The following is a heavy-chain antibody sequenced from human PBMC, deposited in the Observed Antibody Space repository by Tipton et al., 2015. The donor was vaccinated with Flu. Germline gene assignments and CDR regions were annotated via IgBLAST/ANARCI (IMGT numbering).Heavy chain of an antibody. Sequence: SLRLSCAASGFTVSSSYMSWVRQAPGKGLEWVSVIYSAGSTYYADSVKGRFTISRDYSKLYLQMNSLRAEDTAIYYCAKVIPEIVSGLDYWGQGTLVTVSS. CDR3: AKVIPEIVSGLDY. J-gene: IGHJ4*02. CDR1: GFTVSSSY. D-gene: IGHD5/OR15-5a*01. CDR2: IYSAGST. V-gene: IGHV3-53*01.